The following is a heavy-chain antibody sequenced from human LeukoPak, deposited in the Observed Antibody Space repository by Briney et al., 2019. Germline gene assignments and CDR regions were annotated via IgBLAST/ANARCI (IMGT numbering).Heavy chain of an antibody. V-gene: IGHV4-61*02. Sequence: SQTLSLTCTVSGGSIGSGSYYWSWIRQPAGKGLEWIGRIYTSGSTNYNPSLKSRVTISVDTSKNQFSLKLSSVTAADTAVYYCARESRNDFDYWGQGTLVTVSS. CDR2: IYTSGST. CDR3: ARESRNDFDY. CDR1: GGSIGSGSYY. J-gene: IGHJ4*02.